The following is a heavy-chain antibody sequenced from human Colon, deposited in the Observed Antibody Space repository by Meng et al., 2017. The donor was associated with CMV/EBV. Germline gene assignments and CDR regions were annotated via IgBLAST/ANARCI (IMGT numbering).Heavy chain of an antibody. V-gene: IGHV3-7*01. J-gene: IGHJ4*02. CDR3: ATSRTFDY. CDR1: GFTFSSHG. CDR2: IKQDGSEK. Sequence: GESLKISCAASGFTFSSHGMHWVRQAPGKGLEWVANIKQDGSEKYYVDSVKGRFTISRDNAKNSLYLQMNSLRAEDTAVYYCATSRTFDYWGQGTLVTVSS.